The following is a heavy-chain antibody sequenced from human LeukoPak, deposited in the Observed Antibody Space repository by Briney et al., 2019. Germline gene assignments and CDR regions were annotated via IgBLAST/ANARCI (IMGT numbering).Heavy chain of an antibody. J-gene: IGHJ6*02. D-gene: IGHD6-19*01. Sequence: SETLSLTCTVSGGSISSSSYYWGWTRQPPGKGLEWIGSIYYSGSTYYNPSLKSRVTISVDTSKNQFSLKLSSVTAADTAVYYCARLAVASRYGMDVWGQGTTVTVSS. CDR2: IYYSGST. CDR3: ARLAVASRYGMDV. CDR1: GGSISSSSYY. V-gene: IGHV4-39*01.